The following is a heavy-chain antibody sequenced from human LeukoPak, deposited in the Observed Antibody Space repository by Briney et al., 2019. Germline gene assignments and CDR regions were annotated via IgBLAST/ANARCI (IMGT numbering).Heavy chain of an antibody. V-gene: IGHV3-23*01. CDR1: GFDFSSHA. CDR2: FNDTGSST. CDR3: AKDARSGGGYVERYFDY. Sequence: GGSLRLSCVASGFDFSSHAMTWVRQAPGKGLEWVSSFNDTGSSTYYADSVKGRFTFSRDNSKNSLYLQMNSLRTEDTALYYCAKDARSGGGYVERYFDYWGQGTLVTVSS. J-gene: IGHJ4*02. D-gene: IGHD5-12*01.